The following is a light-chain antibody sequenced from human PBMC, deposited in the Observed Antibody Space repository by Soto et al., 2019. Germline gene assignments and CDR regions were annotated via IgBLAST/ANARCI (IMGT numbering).Light chain of an antibody. Sequence: DIQLSQSPSTLSASVGDRVTITCRASHSISSWLAWYQQKPGKAPKLLISKASSLESGVPSRFTGSGPGTDFTLTISSLQPDDFATYYCQQFKSHWTFGQGTKVEIK. CDR3: QQFKSHWT. CDR2: KAS. CDR1: HSISSW. J-gene: IGKJ1*01. V-gene: IGKV1-5*03.